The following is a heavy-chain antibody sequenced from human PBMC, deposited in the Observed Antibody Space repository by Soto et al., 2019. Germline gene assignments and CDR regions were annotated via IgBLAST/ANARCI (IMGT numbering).Heavy chain of an antibody. CDR1: GFTFSSYS. D-gene: IGHD2-21*01. J-gene: IGHJ6*02. Sequence: EVQLVESGGGLVKPGGSLRLSCAASGFTFSSYSMNWVRQAPGKGLEWVSSISSSSSYIYYADSVKGRFTISRDNAKNSLYLQMNSLRAEDTAVYYCARDLYSPARYYGMDVWGQGTTVTVSS. CDR2: ISSSSSYI. CDR3: ARDLYSPARYYGMDV. V-gene: IGHV3-21*01.